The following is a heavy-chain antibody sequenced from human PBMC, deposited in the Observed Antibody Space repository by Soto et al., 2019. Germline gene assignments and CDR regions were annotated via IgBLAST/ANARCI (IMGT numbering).Heavy chain of an antibody. V-gene: IGHV3-23*01. CDR1: GFSFSDYA. CDR3: AKRSPYSSGWYSPIFDY. Sequence: EVQLLESGGGLVQRGGSLRLSCAASGFSFSDYAMSWVRQAPGKGLEWVSVISESGGSTHSADSVRGRFTVSRENSKNSLSLRMNSLRDEDTAVYFCAKRSPYSSGWYSPIFDYWGQGALVTVSS. D-gene: IGHD6-13*01. J-gene: IGHJ4*02. CDR2: ISESGGST.